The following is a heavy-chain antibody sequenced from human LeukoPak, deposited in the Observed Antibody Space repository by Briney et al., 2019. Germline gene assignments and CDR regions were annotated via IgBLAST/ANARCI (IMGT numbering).Heavy chain of an antibody. CDR3: ARERLLLRKHGHGSFAY. CDR1: GYTFTGYY. J-gene: IGHJ4*02. D-gene: IGHD2-15*01. Sequence: ASVKVSCKASGYTFTGYYMHWVRQAPGQGLEWMGWINPNSGGTNYAQKFQGRVTMTRDTSISSAYMELSRLRSDDTAVYYCARERLLLRKHGHGSFAYWGQGTLVTVSS. V-gene: IGHV1-2*02. CDR2: INPNSGGT.